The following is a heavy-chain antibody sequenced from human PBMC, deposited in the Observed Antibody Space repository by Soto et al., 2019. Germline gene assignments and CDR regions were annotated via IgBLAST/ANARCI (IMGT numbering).Heavy chain of an antibody. CDR2: INGGNGNT. CDR3: ARVFGWIDAFGI. J-gene: IGHJ3*02. D-gene: IGHD3-3*01. Sequence: ASVKVSCKACGYTFTSYAMHWVRQAPGQRLEWMGWINGGNGNTKYSQKFQGRVTITRDTSASTAYMELSSLTSEDTAVYYCARVFGWIDAFGIWGQGTMVTVSS. V-gene: IGHV1-3*01. CDR1: GYTFTSYA.